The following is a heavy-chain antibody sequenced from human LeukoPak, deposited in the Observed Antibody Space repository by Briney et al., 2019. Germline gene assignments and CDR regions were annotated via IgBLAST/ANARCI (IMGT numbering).Heavy chain of an antibody. CDR2: INPSGGST. Sequence: VASVKDSCKAPGYTFTSYYMHWVRQALGQGLEWMGIINPSGGSTSYAQKFQGRVTMARDPSTSTVYMELSSLRSEDTAVYYCARVEMATSMGYYFDYWGEGALVTVSS. J-gene: IGHJ4*02. CDR3: ARVEMATSMGYYFDY. D-gene: IGHD5-24*01. CDR1: GYTFTSYY. V-gene: IGHV1-46*01.